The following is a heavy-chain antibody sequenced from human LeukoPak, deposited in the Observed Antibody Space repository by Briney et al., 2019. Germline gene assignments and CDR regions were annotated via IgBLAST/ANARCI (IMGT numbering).Heavy chain of an antibody. D-gene: IGHD2-8*01. CDR3: ARDEMGDV. J-gene: IGHJ6*02. CDR2: IYYSGST. Sequence: SETLSLTCTVSGGSISTYYWSWIRQPPGKGLEWIGYIYYSGSTNYNPSLKSRVTISVDTSKNQFSLKLNSVTAADTAVYYCARDEMGDVWGQGTTVTVSS. V-gene: IGHV4-59*01. CDR1: GGSISTYY.